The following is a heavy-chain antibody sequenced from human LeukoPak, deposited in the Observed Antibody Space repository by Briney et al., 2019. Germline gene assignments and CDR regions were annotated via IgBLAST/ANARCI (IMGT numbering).Heavy chain of an antibody. CDR3: ARDRDGYSYGVDY. J-gene: IGHJ4*02. Sequence: ASVKVSCNASGYTFTSYGVSWVRQAPGQRHEWMGWINAGNGNTKYSQKFQGRVTITRDTSASTAYMELSSLRSEDTAVYYCARDRDGYSYGVDYWGQGTLVTVSS. D-gene: IGHD5-18*01. CDR2: INAGNGNT. CDR1: GYTFTSYG. V-gene: IGHV1-3*01.